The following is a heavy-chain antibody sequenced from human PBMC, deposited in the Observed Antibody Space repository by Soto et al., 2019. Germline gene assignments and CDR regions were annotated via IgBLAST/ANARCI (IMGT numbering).Heavy chain of an antibody. Sequence: GGSLRLPCAASGFTFSSYDMHWVRQATGKGLEWVSAIGTAGDTYYPGSVKGRFTISRENAKNSLYLQMNSLRAEDTAVYYCARESYGGSIDYWGQGTLVTVSS. CDR2: IGTAGDT. V-gene: IGHV3-13*01. CDR3: ARESYGGSIDY. D-gene: IGHD3-10*01. CDR1: GFTFSSYD. J-gene: IGHJ4*02.